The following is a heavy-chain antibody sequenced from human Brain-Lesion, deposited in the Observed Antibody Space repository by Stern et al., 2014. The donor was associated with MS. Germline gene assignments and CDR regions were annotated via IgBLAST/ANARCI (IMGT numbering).Heavy chain of an antibody. CDR2: IYPGDSDT. V-gene: IGHV5-51*01. Sequence: EVQLVESGAEVKKAGESLKISCKGSGYSFTNYWIGWVRQMPGKGLEWMGIIYPGDSDTRYSPSFQGQVTISADKSISTAYLQWSSLKASDTAMYYCARHGIQGCSGGRCYTSNYYYGVDVWGQGTTVTVSS. D-gene: IGHD2-15*01. J-gene: IGHJ6*02. CDR3: ARHGIQGCSGGRCYTSNYYYGVDV. CDR1: GYSFTNYW.